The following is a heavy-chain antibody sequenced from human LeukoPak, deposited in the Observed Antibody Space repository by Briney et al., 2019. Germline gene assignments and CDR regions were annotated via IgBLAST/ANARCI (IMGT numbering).Heavy chain of an antibody. J-gene: IGHJ4*02. V-gene: IGHV3-30*04. CDR1: GFTFSTYA. CDR3: AKGVAYFDY. Sequence: GGSLRLSCAASGFTFSTYAIYWVRQAPGKGLEWVAVISYDGNNKYYADSVKGRFTMSRDNSKNTLYLQMNSLRAEDTAVYYCAKGVAYFDYWGQGTLVTVSS. CDR2: ISYDGNNK.